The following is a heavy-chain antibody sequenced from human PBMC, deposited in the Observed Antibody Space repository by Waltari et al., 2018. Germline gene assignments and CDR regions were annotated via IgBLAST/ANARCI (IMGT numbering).Heavy chain of an antibody. CDR1: GGSVSSTTSY. Sequence: QVQLQESGPGLVRPSETLALNCPVSGGSVSSTTSYWSWIRQPPGKGLKWIWDIYYSGNTNYNPSLKSRVTMSIDTSKNHFSLRLKSVTAADTAVYYCVRDYTFCGGDCYPEWGQGTLVTVSS. J-gene: IGHJ4*02. V-gene: IGHV4-61*03. CDR3: VRDYTFCGGDCYPE. CDR2: IYYSGNT. D-gene: IGHD2-21*02.